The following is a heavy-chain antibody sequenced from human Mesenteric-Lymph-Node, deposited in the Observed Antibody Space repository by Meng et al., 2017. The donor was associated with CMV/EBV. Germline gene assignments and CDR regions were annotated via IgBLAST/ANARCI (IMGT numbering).Heavy chain of an antibody. D-gene: IGHD6-13*01. CDR2: VYYSGST. CDR1: GGSVDSVSYY. CDR3: ARDDSSTWHRNYDY. J-gene: IGHJ4*02. Sequence: SGGSVDSVSYYWRWIRQHPGKGLGWIGFVYYSGSTNYNPSLKSRVTISLDKSKNQFSLRLSSVTAADTAVYYCARDDSSTWHRNYDYWGQGTLVTVSS. V-gene: IGHV4-61*01.